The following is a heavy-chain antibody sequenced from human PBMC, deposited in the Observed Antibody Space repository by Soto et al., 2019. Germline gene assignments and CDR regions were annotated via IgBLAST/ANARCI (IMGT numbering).Heavy chain of an antibody. CDR1: GGSISRYL. V-gene: IGHV4-59*01. Sequence: SETLSLTCTVSGGSISRYLWSWIRQSPGKGLEWIIHIYSSGTINYNPSLKSRVTISLDTSKNQFSLKLRSVTAADTALYYCATDYGDYVGAFDIWGQGTMVTVSS. J-gene: IGHJ3*02. D-gene: IGHD4-17*01. CDR2: IYSSGTI. CDR3: ATDYGDYVGAFDI.